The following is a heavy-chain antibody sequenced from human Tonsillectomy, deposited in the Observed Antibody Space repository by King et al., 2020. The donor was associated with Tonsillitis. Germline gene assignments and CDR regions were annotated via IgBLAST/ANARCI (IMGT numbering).Heavy chain of an antibody. CDR2: IYYSGRS. CDR1: GGSISSGGYS. D-gene: IGHD4-17*01. J-gene: IGHJ4*02. V-gene: IGHV4-30-4*07. CDR3: ARALLQGDYGPSVFGY. Sequence: VQLQESGPGLVKPSQTLSLTCDVSGGSISSGGYSWSWIRQPPGKGLEWIGYIYYSGRSYYNPSLKSRVTISVDTSKNQFSLKLSSVTAADTAVYYCARALLQGDYGPSVFGYWGQGTLVTVSS.